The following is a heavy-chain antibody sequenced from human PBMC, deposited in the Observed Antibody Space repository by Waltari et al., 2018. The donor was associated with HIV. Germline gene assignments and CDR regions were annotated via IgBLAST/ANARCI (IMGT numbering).Heavy chain of an antibody. V-gene: IGHV4-34*01. CDR3: ASGGGPSGMDV. Sequence: QVQLQQWGAGLLKPSETLSLTCAVYGGSFSGYYWSWIRQPPGKGLEWIGEINHSGSTNYNPSLKNRVTISVDTSKNQFSLKLSSVTAADTAVYYCASGGGPSGMDVWGQGTTVTVSS. J-gene: IGHJ6*02. CDR1: GGSFSGYY. CDR2: INHSGST.